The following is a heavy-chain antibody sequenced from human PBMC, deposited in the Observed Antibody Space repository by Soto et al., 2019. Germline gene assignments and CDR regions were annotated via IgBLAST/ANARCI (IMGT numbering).Heavy chain of an antibody. J-gene: IGHJ6*03. CDR3: VRDFGWYFRSGYMDV. CDR2: INEDSSYI. CDR1: GFDFSSYS. Sequence: EVQLVESGGGLVKPGGSLRLSCAASGFDFSSYSMNWVRKAPGKGLEWVSSINEDSSYIYYAHSLRGRFTISRDNAKESLYLPMNSLRAEDTAVDYCVRDFGWYFRSGYMDVWGDGATVTVSS. D-gene: IGHD3-3*01. V-gene: IGHV3-21*02.